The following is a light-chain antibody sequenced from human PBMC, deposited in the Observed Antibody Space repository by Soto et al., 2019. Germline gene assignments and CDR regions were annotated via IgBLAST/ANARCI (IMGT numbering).Light chain of an antibody. CDR2: EVS. CDR1: SSDVGSYNL. V-gene: IGLV2-14*02. Sequence: QSALTQPASVSGSPGQSITISCTGTSSDVGSYNLVSWYQQHPGKAPKLMIYEVSNRPSGVSNRFSGSKSGNTASLTISGIQAEDEADYYCSSYTSSSTLFGTGTKVTVL. J-gene: IGLJ1*01. CDR3: SSYTSSSTL.